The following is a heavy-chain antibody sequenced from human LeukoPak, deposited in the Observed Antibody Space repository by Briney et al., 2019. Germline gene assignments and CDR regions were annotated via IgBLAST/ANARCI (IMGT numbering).Heavy chain of an antibody. D-gene: IGHD2/OR15-2a*01. Sequence: ASVKVSCKASGYTFTSYYMHWVRQAPGQGLEWMGIINPSGGSTSYAQKFQGRVTMTRDTSTSTVYMELSRLRSDDTAVYYCARDRVLKTGYYAGVYWYFDLWGRGTLVTVSS. CDR2: INPSGGST. V-gene: IGHV1-46*01. CDR3: ARDRVLKTGYYAGVYWYFDL. J-gene: IGHJ2*01. CDR1: GYTFTSYY.